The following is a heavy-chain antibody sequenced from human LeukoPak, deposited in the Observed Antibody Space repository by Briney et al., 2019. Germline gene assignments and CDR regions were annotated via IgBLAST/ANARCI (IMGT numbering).Heavy chain of an antibody. CDR2: IYSDAT. D-gene: IGHD3-22*01. CDR3: ARESYDRSGYYYGGGFDY. CDR1: GFTFSSYW. J-gene: IGHJ4*02. V-gene: IGHV3-74*01. Sequence: PGGSLRLSGAASGFTFSSYWIHWVRQAPGEGLVWVSRIYSDATYYADSVKGRFTISRDNAKNTLYRQMNSLRAEDTAVYYCARESYDRSGYYYGGGFDYWGQGTLVTVSS.